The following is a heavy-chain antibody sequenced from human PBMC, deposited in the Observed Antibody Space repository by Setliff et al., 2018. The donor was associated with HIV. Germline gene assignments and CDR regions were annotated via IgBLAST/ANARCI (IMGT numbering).Heavy chain of an antibody. CDR3: ARFRKFQLVGALDY. Sequence: GASVKVSCKASGYTFTSYDINWVRQATGQGLEWMGWMSPNSGNAGYAQKFQGRVTMTRNTSISTAYMELSSLRSEDTAVYYCARFRKFQLVGALDYWGQGTQVTVSS. J-gene: IGHJ4*02. V-gene: IGHV1-8*01. CDR2: MSPNSGNA. D-gene: IGHD1-26*01. CDR1: GYTFTSYD.